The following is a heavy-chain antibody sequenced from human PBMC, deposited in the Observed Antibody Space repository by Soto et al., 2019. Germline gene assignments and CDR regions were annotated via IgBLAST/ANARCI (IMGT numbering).Heavy chain of an antibody. J-gene: IGHJ4*02. D-gene: IGHD2-2*01. Sequence: LRLSCAASGFTFNRYWMSWVRQAPGKGLEWVANIKKDGSEQYYVDSVKGRFTVSRDNAKNSLTLQMSGLRAEDTAVYYCARGSTSWYFDFWGQGTLVTVSS. CDR1: GFTFNRYW. CDR2: IKKDGSEQ. V-gene: IGHV3-7*01. CDR3: ARGSTSWYFDF.